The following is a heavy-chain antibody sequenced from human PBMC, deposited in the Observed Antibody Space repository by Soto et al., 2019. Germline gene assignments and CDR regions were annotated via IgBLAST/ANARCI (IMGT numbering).Heavy chain of an antibody. D-gene: IGHD6-13*01. Sequence: EAQLVESGGGLVQPGRSLRLSCAASGFIFDDYTMHWVRQVPGKGVKWVSVISWNSVSVKYADSVKGRFTVSRDNAKSSVFLQMNSLRAEDTALYYCAKDRGAGYTSSLGLDVWGQGTTVIVSS. V-gene: IGHV3-9*01. J-gene: IGHJ6*02. CDR2: ISWNSVSV. CDR3: AKDRGAGYTSSLGLDV. CDR1: GFIFDDYT.